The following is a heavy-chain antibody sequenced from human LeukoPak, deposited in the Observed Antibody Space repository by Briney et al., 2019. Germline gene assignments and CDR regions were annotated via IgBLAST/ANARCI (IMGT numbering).Heavy chain of an antibody. J-gene: IGHJ4*02. CDR3: ARDSTYYYDSGSSGPHYFDN. CDR2: ISSGGTYE. Sequence: GGSLSLSCAASGFTFSNYAMHWVGQAPGKGLEWVSLISSGGTYESYADSVKGRFNIPRDNSKHTLYLQLNSLRDEDTAVYYCARDSTYYYDSGSSGPHYFDNWGQGTLVTVSS. D-gene: IGHD3-10*01. V-gene: IGHV3-30*01. CDR1: GFTFSNYA.